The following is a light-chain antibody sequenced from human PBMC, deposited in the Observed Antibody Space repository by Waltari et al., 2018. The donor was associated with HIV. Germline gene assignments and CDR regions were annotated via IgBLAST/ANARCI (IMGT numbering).Light chain of an antibody. CDR3: CSYAGSSTLV. V-gene: IGLV2-23*02. CDR1: SSNIGTYNL. J-gene: IGLJ3*02. Sequence: SGSPGQSITISCTGTSSNIGTYNLVSWHQQHPGKAPKTLIYEVSQRPSGVSNRFSGSKSGNTASLTISGLQAEDEADYYCCSYAGSSTLVFGGGTKVTVL. CDR2: EVS.